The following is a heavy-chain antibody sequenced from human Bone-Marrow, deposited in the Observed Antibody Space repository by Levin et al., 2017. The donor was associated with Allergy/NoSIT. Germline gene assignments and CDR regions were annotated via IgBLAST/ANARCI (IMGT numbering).Heavy chain of an antibody. CDR2: ISTTGKGI. CDR1: GFTFNIYE. J-gene: IGHJ5*02. Sequence: PGGSLRLSCEASGFTFNIYEMNWVRQVPGKGLEWVSYISTTGKGINQAESVKGRFTISRDNARNSLYLQMNSLRVEDTGVYYCARQGMHDDSSGLDHWGRGTLVTVSS. V-gene: IGHV3-48*03. D-gene: IGHD3-22*01. CDR3: ARQGMHDDSSGLDH.